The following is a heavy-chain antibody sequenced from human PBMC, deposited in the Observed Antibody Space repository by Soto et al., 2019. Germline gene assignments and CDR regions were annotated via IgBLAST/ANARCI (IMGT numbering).Heavy chain of an antibody. J-gene: IGHJ6*03. V-gene: IGHV4-59*01. Sequence: SETLSLTCPVSGGSISSYYWSWIRQPPGKGLEWIGYIYYSGSTNYNPSLKSRVTISVDTSKNQFSLKLSSVTAADTAVYYCARTSSDCSSTSCYLGYYYMDVWGKGTTVTVSS. D-gene: IGHD2-2*01. CDR3: ARTSSDCSSTSCYLGYYYMDV. CDR1: GGSISSYY. CDR2: IYYSGST.